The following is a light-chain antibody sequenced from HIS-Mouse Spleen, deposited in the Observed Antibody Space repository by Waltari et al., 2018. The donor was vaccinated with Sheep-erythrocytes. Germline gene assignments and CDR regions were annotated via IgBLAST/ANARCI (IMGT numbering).Light chain of an antibody. J-gene: IGKJ1*01. CDR3: MQALQTPRT. CDR1: QSLLHSNGYNY. Sequence: DLVMTQSPLSLPVTPGEPASISCRSSQSLLHSNGYNYLDWYLQKPGQSPQLLIYLGSNRASGVPDRFSGSGSGTDFTLKISRVEAEDVGVYYCMQALQTPRTFGQGNKVEIK. CDR2: LGS. V-gene: IGKV2-28*01.